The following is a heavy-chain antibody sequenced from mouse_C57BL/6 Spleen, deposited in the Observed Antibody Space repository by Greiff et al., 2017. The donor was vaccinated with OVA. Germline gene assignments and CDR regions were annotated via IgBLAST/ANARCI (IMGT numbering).Heavy chain of an antibody. J-gene: IGHJ4*01. V-gene: IGHV5-4*01. CDR1: GFTFSSYA. Sequence: EVQGVESGGGLVKPGGSLKLSCAASGFTFSSYAMSWVRQTPEKRLEWVATISDGGSYTYYPDNVKGRFTISRDNAKNNLYLQMSHLKSEDTAMYYCARDPRGLYAMDYWGQGTSVTVSS. CDR3: ARDPRGLYAMDY. CDR2: ISDGGSYT.